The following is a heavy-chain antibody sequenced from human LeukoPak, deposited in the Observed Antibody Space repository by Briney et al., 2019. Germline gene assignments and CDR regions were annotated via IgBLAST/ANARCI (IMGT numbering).Heavy chain of an antibody. J-gene: IGHJ4*02. CDR2: INPSGGSA. CDR1: GYTFTSCF. D-gene: IGHD4-23*01. Sequence: ASVKVSCKASGYTFTSCFIHWVRQAPGQGLEWMGIINPSGGSATYAQTFQGRVTMTRDTSTSTVYMELSNLISDDTAVYYCARDFGVNLHYFAYWGQGTLVTVSS. CDR3: ARDFGVNLHYFAY. V-gene: IGHV1-46*01.